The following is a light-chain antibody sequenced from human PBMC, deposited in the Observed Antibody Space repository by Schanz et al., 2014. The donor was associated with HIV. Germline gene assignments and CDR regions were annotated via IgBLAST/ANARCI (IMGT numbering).Light chain of an antibody. CDR3: QQYSGSPPWT. CDR1: QSLSSN. Sequence: EIVMTQSAATLSVSPGERVTLSCRASQSLSSNLAWYQQKRGQAPRLLIYGASTRATGIPDRFSGSASGTDFTLTISRLEPEDFAVYYCQQYSGSPPWTFGQGTKVEIK. V-gene: IGKV3-20*01. CDR2: GAS. J-gene: IGKJ1*01.